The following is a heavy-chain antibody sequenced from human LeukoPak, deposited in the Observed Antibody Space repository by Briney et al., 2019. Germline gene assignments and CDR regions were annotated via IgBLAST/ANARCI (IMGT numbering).Heavy chain of an antibody. D-gene: IGHD2-21*01. Sequence: GGSLRLSCAASGFTFSSYAMSWVRQAPGKGLEWVSAISGSGGSTYYADSVKGRFTISRDNSKNTLYLQMNSLRAEDTAVYYCAKDDPIVVVIAIRLQIDYWGQGTLVTVSS. V-gene: IGHV3-23*01. CDR3: AKDDPIVVVIAIRLQIDY. CDR1: GFTFSSYA. J-gene: IGHJ4*02. CDR2: ISGSGGST.